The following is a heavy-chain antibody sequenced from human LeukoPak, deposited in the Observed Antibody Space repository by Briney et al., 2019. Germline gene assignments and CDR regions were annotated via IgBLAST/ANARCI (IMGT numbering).Heavy chain of an antibody. V-gene: IGHV1-24*01. J-gene: IGHJ4*02. CDR1: GYTLTELS. D-gene: IGHD6-13*01. CDR2: FDPEDGET. Sequence: ASVKVSCKVSGYTLTELSMHWVRQAPGKGLEWMGGFDPEDGETIYAQKFQGRVTMTEDTSTDTAYMELSSLRSEDTAVYYCATTRATYSSSSHDDYWGQGTLVTVSS. CDR3: ATTRATYSSSSHDDY.